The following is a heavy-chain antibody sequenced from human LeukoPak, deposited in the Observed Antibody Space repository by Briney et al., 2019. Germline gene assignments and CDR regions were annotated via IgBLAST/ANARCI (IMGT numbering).Heavy chain of an antibody. J-gene: IGHJ4*02. CDR1: GGSISSGDYY. Sequence: SETLSLTCTVSGGSISSGDYYWSWIRQPPGKGLEWIGYIYYSGSTYYNPSLKSRVTISVDTSKNQFSLRLSSVTAADTAVYYCAGDGGVYGYYFDYWGKGTLVTVSS. V-gene: IGHV4-30-4*01. D-gene: IGHD2-8*02. CDR3: AGDGGVYGYYFDY. CDR2: IYYSGST.